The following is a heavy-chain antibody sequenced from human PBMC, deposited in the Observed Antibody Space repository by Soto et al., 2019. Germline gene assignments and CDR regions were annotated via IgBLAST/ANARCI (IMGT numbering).Heavy chain of an antibody. CDR1: GFTFSDHW. J-gene: IGHJ4*02. D-gene: IGHD2-21*02. CDR2: INSGGSRT. Sequence: EVQLAESGGVLVQPGGSLRLSCVACGFTFSDHWMHWVRQAPGKGLVWVSRINSGGSRTNYADSVKGRFTISRDNAKNTLYLEMNSLSLEDTAVYYCARGNCSGDTCFFGGTHWGRGTLVTVSS. V-gene: IGHV3-74*01. CDR3: ARGNCSGDTCFFGGTH.